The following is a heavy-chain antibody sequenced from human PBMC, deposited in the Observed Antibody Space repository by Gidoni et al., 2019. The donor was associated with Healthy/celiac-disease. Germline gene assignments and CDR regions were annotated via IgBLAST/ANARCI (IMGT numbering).Heavy chain of an antibody. V-gene: IGHV3-20*04. CDR2: INWNGGST. D-gene: IGHD3-10*01. CDR1: GFTFDDYG. Sequence: EVQLVESGGGVVRPGGSLRLSCAASGFTFDDYGLSWVRQAPGKGLEWVSGINWNGGSTGYAESVKGRVTISRDNAKNSLYLQMNSLRAEDTALYYCAREIGWFGEVWSREYGMDVWGQGTTVTVSS. CDR3: AREIGWFGEVWSREYGMDV. J-gene: IGHJ6*02.